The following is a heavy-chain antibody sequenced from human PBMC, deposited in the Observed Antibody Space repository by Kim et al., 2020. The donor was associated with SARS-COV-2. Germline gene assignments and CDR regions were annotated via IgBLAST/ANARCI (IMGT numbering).Heavy chain of an antibody. CDR3: AREGQYSSSVDY. D-gene: IGHD6-13*01. Sequence: SETLSLTCTVSGGSISSYYWSWIRQPPGKGLEWIGYIYYSGSTNYNPSLKSRVTISVDTSKNQFSLKLSSVTAADTAVYYCAREGQYSSSVDYWGQGTL. CDR1: GGSISSYY. V-gene: IGHV4-59*13. J-gene: IGHJ4*02. CDR2: IYYSGST.